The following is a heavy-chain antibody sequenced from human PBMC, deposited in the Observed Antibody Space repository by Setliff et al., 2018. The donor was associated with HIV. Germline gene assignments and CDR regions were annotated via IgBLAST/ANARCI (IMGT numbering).Heavy chain of an antibody. CDR3: ARVGAGGAFDI. J-gene: IGHJ3*02. D-gene: IGHD3-16*01. CDR2: IYSNGKT. CDR1: GGSISSRSYY. Sequence: PSETLSLTCTVSGGSISSRSYYWSWLRQPAGKGLEWIGRIYSNGKTDYNPSLKSRVTISEDTSKNQFSLKVNSVTAADTAVYYCARVGAGGAFDIWGQGTMVTVSS. V-gene: IGHV4-61*02.